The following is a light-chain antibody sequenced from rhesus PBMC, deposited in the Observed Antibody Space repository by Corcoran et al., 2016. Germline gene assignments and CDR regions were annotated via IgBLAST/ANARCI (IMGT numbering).Light chain of an antibody. Sequence: EIVMTQSPATLSLSPGERATLSCRASQSVSSSLAWYQQKPGQAPRLLIFGASSRATGIPDRFSGSGSGTEFTLTISSLRPEDFAVYYCQQYSNWPHSFGQGTRVEIK. CDR2: GAS. CDR3: QQYSNWPHS. V-gene: IGKV3-42*03. CDR1: QSVSSS. J-gene: IGKJ2*01.